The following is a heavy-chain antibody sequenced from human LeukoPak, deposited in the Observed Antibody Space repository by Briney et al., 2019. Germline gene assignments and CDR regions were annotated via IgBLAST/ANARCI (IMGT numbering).Heavy chain of an antibody. Sequence: GGSLRLSCAASGFTFSSYGMHWVRQAPGKGLEWVAFIRYDGSNKYYADSVKGRFTISRDNAKNTLYLQMNSLRAEDTAVYYCARETPLGGKGAFDIWGQGTMVTVSS. V-gene: IGHV3-30*02. D-gene: IGHD4-23*01. CDR1: GFTFSSYG. CDR3: ARETPLGGKGAFDI. J-gene: IGHJ3*02. CDR2: IRYDGSNK.